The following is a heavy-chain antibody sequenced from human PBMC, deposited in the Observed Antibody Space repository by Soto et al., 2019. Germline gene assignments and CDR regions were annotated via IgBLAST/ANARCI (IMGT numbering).Heavy chain of an antibody. CDR3: ARDRSSIYYGSGSPTLWLYV. CDR2: INPSGGST. CDR1: GYTFTSYY. V-gene: IGHV1-46*01. J-gene: IGHJ6*01. Sequence: ASVKLCCKASGYTFTSYYMHWVRQAPGQGLEWMGIINPSGGSTSYAQKFQGRVTMTRDTSTSTVYMELSSLRSEDTAVYYCARDRSSIYYGSGSPTLWLYVW. D-gene: IGHD3-10*01.